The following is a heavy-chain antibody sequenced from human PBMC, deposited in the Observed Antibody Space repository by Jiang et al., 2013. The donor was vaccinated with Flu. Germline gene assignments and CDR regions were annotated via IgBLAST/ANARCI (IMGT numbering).Heavy chain of an antibody. CDR3: ARRENYYDSSGHFDY. V-gene: IGHV2-70*01. D-gene: IGHD3-22*01. J-gene: IGHJ4*02. Sequence: ALIDWDDGKYYSTSLKTRLTISKDISKNQVVLTMTNMDPVDTATYYCARRENYYDSSGHFDYWGQGTLVTVSS. CDR2: IDWDDGK.